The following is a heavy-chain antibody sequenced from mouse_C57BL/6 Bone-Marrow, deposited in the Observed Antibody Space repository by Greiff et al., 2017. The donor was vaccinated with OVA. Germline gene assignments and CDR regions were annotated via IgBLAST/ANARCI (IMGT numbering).Heavy chain of an antibody. V-gene: IGHV1-64*01. Sequence: QVQLKQPGAELVKPGASVKLSCKASGYTFTSYWMHWVKQRPGQGLEWIGMIHPNSGSNNYNEKFKSKATLTVDKSSSTAYMQLSSLTDEDAAVYYCAPITTVVARDYWGQGTTLTVSS. D-gene: IGHD1-1*01. CDR1: GYTFTSYW. CDR2: IHPNSGSN. J-gene: IGHJ2*01. CDR3: APITTVVARDY.